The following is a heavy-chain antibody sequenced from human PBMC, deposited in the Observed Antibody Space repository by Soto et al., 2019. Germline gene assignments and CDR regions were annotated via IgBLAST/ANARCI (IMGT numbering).Heavy chain of an antibody. CDR1: GYTFTSYA. J-gene: IGHJ6*02. V-gene: IGHV1-3*01. Sequence: ASVKVSCKASGYTFTSYAMHWVRQAPGQRLEWMGWINAGNGNTKYSQKFQGRVTITRDTSASTAYMELSSLRSEDTAVYYCAKAASGSEGYYYYGMDVWGQGTTVTVSS. D-gene: IGHD6-25*01. CDR2: INAGNGNT. CDR3: AKAASGSEGYYYYGMDV.